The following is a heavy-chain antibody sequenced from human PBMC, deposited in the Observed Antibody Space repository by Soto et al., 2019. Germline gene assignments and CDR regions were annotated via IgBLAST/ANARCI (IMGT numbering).Heavy chain of an antibody. CDR1: GFTFSNAW. D-gene: IGHD4-17*01. V-gene: IGHV3-15*01. Sequence: GESLKISCAASGFTFSNAWMRWVRQAPGKGLEWVGRIKSKTDGGTTDYAAPVKGRFTISRDDSKNTLYLQMNSLKTEDTAVYYCTILDYGDYAEYFQHWGQGTLVTVSS. CDR2: IKSKTDGGTT. J-gene: IGHJ1*01. CDR3: TILDYGDYAEYFQH.